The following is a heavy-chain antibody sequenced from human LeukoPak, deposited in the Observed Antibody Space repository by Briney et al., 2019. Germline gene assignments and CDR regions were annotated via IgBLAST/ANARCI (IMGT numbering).Heavy chain of an antibody. Sequence: ASETLSLTCTVSGGSISSSSYYWSWIRQPPGKGLEWIGYIYYSGSTNYNPSLKSRVIISVDTSKNQFSLKLSSVTAADTAVYYCARVGSRQLAQELDYWGQGTLVTVSS. V-gene: IGHV4-61*01. CDR3: ARVGSRQLAQELDY. D-gene: IGHD6-6*01. CDR2: IYYSGST. J-gene: IGHJ4*02. CDR1: GGSISSSSYY.